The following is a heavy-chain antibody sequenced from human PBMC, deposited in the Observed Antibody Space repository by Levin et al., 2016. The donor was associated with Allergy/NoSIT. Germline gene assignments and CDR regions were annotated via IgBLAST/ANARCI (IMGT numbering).Heavy chain of an antibody. CDR3: AREMTGSGSYYKRSFDP. CDR2: ISSSSSTI. V-gene: IGHV3-48*01. Sequence: WIRQPPGKGLEWVSYISSSSSTIYYADSVKGRFTISRDNAKNSLYLQMNSLRAEDTAVYYCAREMTGSGSYYKRSFDPWGQGTLVTVSS. D-gene: IGHD3-10*01. J-gene: IGHJ5*02.